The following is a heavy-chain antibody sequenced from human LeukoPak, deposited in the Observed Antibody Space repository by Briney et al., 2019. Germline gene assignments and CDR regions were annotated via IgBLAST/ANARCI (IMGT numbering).Heavy chain of an antibody. CDR3: ARDRRSGGFAVAGFQASDI. CDR1: GGSISSYY. CDR2: IYYSGST. V-gene: IGHV4-59*01. Sequence: SETLSLTCTVSGGSISSYYWSWIRQPPGKGLEWIGYIYYSGSTNYNPSLKSRVTISVDTSKNQFSLKLSSVTAADTALYYCARDRRSGGFAVAGFQASDIWGQGTMVTVSS. J-gene: IGHJ3*02. D-gene: IGHD6-19*01.